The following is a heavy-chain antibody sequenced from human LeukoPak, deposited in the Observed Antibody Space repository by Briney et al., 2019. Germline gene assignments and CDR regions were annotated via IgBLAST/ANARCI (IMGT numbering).Heavy chain of an antibody. D-gene: IGHD2-2*02. CDR1: GFTFSSYE. Sequence: GGSLRLSCAASGFTFSSYEMNWVRQAPGKGLEWVSYISSSGSTIYYADSVKGRFTISRDNAKNSLYLQMNSLRAEDTAVYYCARDLLQDIVVVPAAICAYWGQGTLVTVSS. J-gene: IGHJ4*02. CDR3: ARDLLQDIVVVPAAICAY. V-gene: IGHV3-48*03. CDR2: ISSSGSTI.